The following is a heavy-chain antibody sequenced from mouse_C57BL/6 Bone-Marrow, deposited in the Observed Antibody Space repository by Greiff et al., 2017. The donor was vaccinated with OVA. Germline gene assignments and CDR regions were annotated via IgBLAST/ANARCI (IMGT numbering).Heavy chain of an antibody. CDR2: IDPSDSEP. J-gene: IGHJ1*03. CDR3: AAITTVVDWYFDV. D-gene: IGHD1-1*01. V-gene: IGHV1-52*01. Sequence: QVQLQQPGAELVRPGSSVKLSCKASGYTFTSYWMHWVKQRPIQGLEWIGNIDPSDSEPHYNQKFKDKATLTVDKSSSTAYMQLSSLTSEDSAVYYCAAITTVVDWYFDVWGTGTTVTVSS. CDR1: GYTFTSYW.